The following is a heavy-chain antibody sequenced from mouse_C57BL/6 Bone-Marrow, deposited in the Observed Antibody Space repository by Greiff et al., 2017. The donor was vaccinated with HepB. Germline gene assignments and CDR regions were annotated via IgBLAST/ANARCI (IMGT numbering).Heavy chain of an antibody. CDR1: GYAFSSSW. V-gene: IGHV1-82*01. CDR3: ARDTTEEFDY. J-gene: IGHJ2*01. D-gene: IGHD1-1*01. Sequence: VQLQQSGPELVKPGASVKISCKASGYAFSSSWMNWVKQRPGKGLEWIGRIYPGDGDTNYNGKFKGKATLTADKSSSTAYMQLSSLTSEDSAVYFCARDTTEEFDYWGQGTTLTVSS. CDR2: IYPGDGDT.